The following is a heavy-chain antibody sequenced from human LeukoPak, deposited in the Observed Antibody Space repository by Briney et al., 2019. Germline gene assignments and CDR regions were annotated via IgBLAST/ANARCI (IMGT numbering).Heavy chain of an antibody. CDR1: GFTFSSYS. J-gene: IGHJ4*02. D-gene: IGHD5-12*01. V-gene: IGHV3-21*06. CDR2: ISSSTSYI. Sequence: GGSLRLSCAASGFTFSSYSMNWVRQAPGKGLEWVSCISSSTSYIYYADSVKGRFTISRDNAKNSLYLQMNSLRAEDTAVYYCARGLGGYEQFFDYWGQGTLVTVSS. CDR3: ARGLGGYEQFFDY.